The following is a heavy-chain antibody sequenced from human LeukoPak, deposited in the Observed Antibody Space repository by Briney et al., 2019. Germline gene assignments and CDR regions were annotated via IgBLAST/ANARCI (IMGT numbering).Heavy chain of an antibody. D-gene: IGHD3-3*01. CDR1: GGSIMNGPHY. CDR3: ASGTVSGVIRPQYFHS. J-gene: IGHJ4*02. CDR2: IYISGGT. V-gene: IGHV4-61*02. Sequence: SETLSLTCTVSGGSIMNGPHYWHWIRQPAGKGLEWVGRIYISGGTYYNPSLKSRVTISIDKSKNQFSLDLSSVTAADTAVYYCASGTVSGVIRPQYFHSWGQGTRVTVSS.